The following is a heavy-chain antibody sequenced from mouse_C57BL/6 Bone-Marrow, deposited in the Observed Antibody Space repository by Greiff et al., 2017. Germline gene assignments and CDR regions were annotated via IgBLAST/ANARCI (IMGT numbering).Heavy chain of an antibody. CDR3: ARSVDYVLYYAMDY. Sequence: QVQLQQSGAELVKPGASVKISCKASGYAFSSYWMNWVKQRPGKGLEWIGQIYPGDGDTNYNGKFKGKATLTADKSSSPAYMQLSSLTSEDSAVYCCARSVDYVLYYAMDYWGQGTSVTVSS. D-gene: IGHD2-4*01. V-gene: IGHV1-80*01. J-gene: IGHJ4*01. CDR2: IYPGDGDT. CDR1: GYAFSSYW.